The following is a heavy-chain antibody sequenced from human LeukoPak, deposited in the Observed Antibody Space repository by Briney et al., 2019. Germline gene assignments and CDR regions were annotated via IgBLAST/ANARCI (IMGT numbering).Heavy chain of an antibody. CDR1: GGSFSGYY. J-gene: IGHJ4*02. CDR3: ARAIEVGAMTPFDY. CDR2: IYHSGST. Sequence: SETLSLTCAVYGGSFSGYYWGWVRQPPGKGLEWIGSIYHSGSTYYNPSLKSRVTISVDTSKNQFSLKLTSVTAADTAVYYCARAIEVGAMTPFDYWGQGTLVTVSS. D-gene: IGHD1-26*01. V-gene: IGHV4-38-2*01.